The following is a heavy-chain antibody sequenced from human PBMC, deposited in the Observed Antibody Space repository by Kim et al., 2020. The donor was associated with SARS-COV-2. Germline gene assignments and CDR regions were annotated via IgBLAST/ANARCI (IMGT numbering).Heavy chain of an antibody. V-gene: IGHV3-21*01. Sequence: GGSLRLSCAASGFTFSSYSMNWVRQAPGKGLEWVSSISSSSYIYYADSVKGRFTISRDNAKNSLYLQMSSLRAEDTAVYYCARDINDYVWGSYRPLFDYWGQGTLVTVSS. CDR2: ISSSSYI. D-gene: IGHD3-16*02. J-gene: IGHJ4*02. CDR1: GFTFSSYS. CDR3: ARDINDYVWGSYRPLFDY.